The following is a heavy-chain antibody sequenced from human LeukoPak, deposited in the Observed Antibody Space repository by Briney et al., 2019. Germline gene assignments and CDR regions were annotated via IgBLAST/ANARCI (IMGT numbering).Heavy chain of an antibody. J-gene: IGHJ4*02. CDR3: ASLNYYDSSGGSFDY. D-gene: IGHD3-22*01. Sequence: SGGSLRFSCAVSGFIFSSYSMNWVRQAPGKGLEWVAVISYDGSNKYYADSVKGRFTISRDNSKNTLYLQMNSLRAEDTAVYYCASLNYYDSSGGSFDYWGQGTLVTVSS. CDR2: ISYDGSNK. V-gene: IGHV3-30*03. CDR1: GFIFSSYS.